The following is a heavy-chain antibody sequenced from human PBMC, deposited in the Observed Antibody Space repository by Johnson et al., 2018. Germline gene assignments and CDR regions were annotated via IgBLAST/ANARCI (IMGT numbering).Heavy chain of an antibody. Sequence: EGLQESGGGLVQPRVSLRLRCATSGFTFRTKYMSWVRQAPGQGLEWISVLYSDDATDYADSVRGRFTISRDNSKDTLLLQMNSLRTEDTAVYYCAIRGHYGDNAFDIWGPGTMVTVSS. CDR2: LYSDDAT. CDR3: AIRGHYGDNAFDI. CDR1: GFTFRTKY. J-gene: IGHJ3*02. V-gene: IGHV3-66*02. D-gene: IGHD4-17*01.